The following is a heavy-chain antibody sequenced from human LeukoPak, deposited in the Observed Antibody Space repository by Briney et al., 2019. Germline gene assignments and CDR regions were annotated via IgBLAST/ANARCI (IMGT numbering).Heavy chain of an antibody. CDR2: SSGSGGST. CDR1: GFTFSSYA. Sequence: GGSLRLSCAASGFTFSSYAMTWVRQAPGQGLEWVSASSGSGGSTYYADSVKGRFTISRDNSKNTVYLQMNSLRAEDTAVYYCAKEDRPNFYGSAMGWGQGTLVTVSS. V-gene: IGHV3-23*01. D-gene: IGHD3-10*01. J-gene: IGHJ4*02. CDR3: AKEDRPNFYGSAMG.